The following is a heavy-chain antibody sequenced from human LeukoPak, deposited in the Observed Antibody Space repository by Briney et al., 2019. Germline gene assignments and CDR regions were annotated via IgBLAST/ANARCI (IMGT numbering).Heavy chain of an antibody. J-gene: IGHJ4*02. CDR3: AKGAYDYIEMGYFDY. D-gene: IGHD5-12*01. Sequence: GGSLRLSCAASGFSLTNFAISWVLQAPGKGLEWVSLIIGSSGDTFYADSVKGRFTISRDNSKNRLYLQMNSLRAEDTALYYCAKGAYDYIEMGYFDYWGQGTLVTVSS. CDR1: GFSLTNFA. V-gene: IGHV3-23*01. CDR2: IIGSSGDT.